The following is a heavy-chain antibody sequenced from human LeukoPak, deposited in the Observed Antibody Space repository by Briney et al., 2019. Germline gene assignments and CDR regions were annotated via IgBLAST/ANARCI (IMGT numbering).Heavy chain of an antibody. CDR1: GFTFSSYS. V-gene: IGHV3-21*01. Sequence: GGSLRLSCAASGFTFSSYSLNSVRQAPGQGLEWVSSISCTSSSIYYADSVKGRFTISRDNAKNSLDLQMNSLRAEDTAVYYCARDGYYYGSGSLESYYYYYMDVWGRGTTVTVSS. CDR3: ARDGYYYGSGSLESYYYYYMDV. J-gene: IGHJ6*03. CDR2: ISCTSSSI. D-gene: IGHD3-10*01.